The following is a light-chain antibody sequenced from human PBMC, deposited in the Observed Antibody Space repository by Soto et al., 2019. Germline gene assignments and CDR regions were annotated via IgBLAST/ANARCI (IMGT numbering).Light chain of an antibody. J-gene: IGKJ1*01. CDR1: QSLGTNF. CDR3: QHYGVCPPT. V-gene: IGKV3-20*01. Sequence: EIVLTQSPGTLSLSPGESGTLSCRASQSLGTNFLAWFQQKPGQAPRLLIYGASTRATGIPDRFSGSGSGTDFTLTITRLQPDDSVVYYCQHYGVCPPTFGQGTKVQIK. CDR2: GAS.